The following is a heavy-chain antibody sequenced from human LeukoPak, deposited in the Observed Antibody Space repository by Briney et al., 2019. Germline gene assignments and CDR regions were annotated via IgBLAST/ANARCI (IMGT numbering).Heavy chain of an antibody. V-gene: IGHV5-51*01. J-gene: IGHJ3*02. CDR2: IYPGDSDT. CDR3: ARRRFMGYCSGGSCYPQRDAFDI. CDR1: GYSFTSYW. Sequence: GESLKTSCKGSGYSFTSYWIGWVRQMPGKGLEWMGIIYPGDSDTRYSPSFQGQVTISADKSISTAYLQWSSLKASDTAMYYCARRRFMGYCSGGSCYPQRDAFDIWGQGTMVTVSS. D-gene: IGHD2-15*01.